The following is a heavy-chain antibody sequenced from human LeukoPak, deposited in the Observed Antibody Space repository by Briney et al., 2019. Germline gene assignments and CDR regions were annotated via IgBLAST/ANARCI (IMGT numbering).Heavy chain of an antibody. D-gene: IGHD3-10*01. J-gene: IGHJ3*02. CDR2: IHHSGGT. Sequence: SETLSLTCNVSGASITSYYWSWIRQPPGKGLEWIGYIHHSGGTNYNPSLKSRVTISVDTSQNHFSLRLSSVTAADTALYYCARHDYGAHYSVSGSSHSFDIWGQGTMVTVSS. CDR3: ARHDYGAHYSVSGSSHSFDI. V-gene: IGHV4-59*01. CDR1: GASITSYY.